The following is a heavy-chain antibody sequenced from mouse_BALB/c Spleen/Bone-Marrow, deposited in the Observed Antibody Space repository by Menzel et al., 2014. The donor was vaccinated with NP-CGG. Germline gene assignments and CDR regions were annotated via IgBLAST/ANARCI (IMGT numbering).Heavy chain of an antibody. CDR2: IYPGGGYT. CDR1: GYTFTNYW. D-gene: IGHD2-10*02. CDR3: AREEYGNYDRFIDY. J-gene: IGHJ2*01. V-gene: IGHV1-63*02. Sequence: QVQLQQSGAELVRPGTSVKISCKASGYTFTNYWLSWVKQRPGHGLEWIGDIYPGGGYTNFNERSKGKATLTADTSSSTAYMQLSSLTSEDSAVYFCAREEYGNYDRFIDYWGQGTTLTVSS.